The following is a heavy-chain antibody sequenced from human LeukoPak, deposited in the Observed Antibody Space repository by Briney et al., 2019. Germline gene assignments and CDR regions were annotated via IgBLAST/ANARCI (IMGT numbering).Heavy chain of an antibody. Sequence: GGSLRLSCAASGFTFSSYSMNWVRQAPGKGLEWVSSISSSSSYIYYADSVKGRFTISRDNAKNSLYLQMNSLRAEDTAVYYCAREWELLGAFDIRGQGTMVTVSS. CDR3: AREWELLGAFDI. J-gene: IGHJ3*02. D-gene: IGHD1-26*01. CDR2: ISSSSSYI. V-gene: IGHV3-21*01. CDR1: GFTFSSYS.